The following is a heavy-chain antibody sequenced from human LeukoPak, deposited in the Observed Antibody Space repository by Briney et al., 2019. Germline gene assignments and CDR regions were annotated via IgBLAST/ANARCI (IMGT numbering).Heavy chain of an antibody. CDR3: ARDMASISPNWFDP. CDR2: ISGSGGST. Sequence: GGSLRLSCAASGFTFSDYYMSWIRQAPGKGLEWVSTISGSGGSTYYADSVKGRFTISRDKSKNTLYLQMNSLRAEDTALYYCARDMASISPNWFDPWGQGTLVTVSS. V-gene: IGHV3-23*01. CDR1: GFTFSDYY. J-gene: IGHJ5*02. D-gene: IGHD5-24*01.